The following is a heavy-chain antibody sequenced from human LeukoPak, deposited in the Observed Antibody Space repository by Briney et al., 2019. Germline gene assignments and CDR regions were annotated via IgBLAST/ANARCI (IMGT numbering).Heavy chain of an antibody. Sequence: QPGGSLRLSCAASGFTFSSYGMHWVRRAPGKGLEWVAVISYDGSNKYYADSVKGRFTISRDNSKNTLYLQMNSLRAEDTAVYYCAKDLPPDYWGQGTLVTVSS. V-gene: IGHV3-30*18. CDR3: AKDLPPDY. J-gene: IGHJ4*02. CDR1: GFTFSSYG. CDR2: ISYDGSNK.